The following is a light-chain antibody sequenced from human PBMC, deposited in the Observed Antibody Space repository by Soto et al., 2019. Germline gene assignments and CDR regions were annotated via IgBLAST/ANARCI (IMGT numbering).Light chain of an antibody. J-gene: IGKJ4*01. CDR3: QQRSNWPPLLT. CDR2: DAS. CDR1: QSVSSY. Sequence: EIVMTQSPATLPVSPGERATLSCRASQSVSSYLAWYQQKPGQAPRLLIDDASNRATGIPARFSGSGSGTDFTLTISSLEPEDFAVYYCQQRSNWPPLLTFGGGTKVDIK. V-gene: IGKV3-11*01.